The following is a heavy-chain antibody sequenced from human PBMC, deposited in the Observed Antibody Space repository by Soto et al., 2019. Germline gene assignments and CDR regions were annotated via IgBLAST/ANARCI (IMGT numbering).Heavy chain of an antibody. D-gene: IGHD2-21*01. CDR1: GGSFSGYY. CDR3: ARQIPDDYYYMDV. CDR2: IYYSGST. Sequence: PSETLSLTCAVYGGSFSGYYWSWIRQPPGKGLEWIGYIYYSGSTNYNPSLKSRVTISVDTSKNQFSLKLSSVTAADTAVYYCARQIPDDYYYMDVWGKGTTVTVSS. V-gene: IGHV4-59*08. J-gene: IGHJ6*03.